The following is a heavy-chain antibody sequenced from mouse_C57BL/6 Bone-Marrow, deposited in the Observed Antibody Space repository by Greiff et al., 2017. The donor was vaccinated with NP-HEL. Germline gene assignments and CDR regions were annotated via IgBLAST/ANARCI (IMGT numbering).Heavy chain of an antibody. Sequence: VQLVESGAELAKPGASVKLSCKASGYTFTSYWMHWVKQRPGQGLEWIGYINPSSGYTKYNQKFKDKDTLTADKSSSTAYMQLSSLTYEEAAVYYCARCYYGSSYAMDYWGKGTSVTVSS. D-gene: IGHD1-1*01. CDR1: GYTFTSYW. V-gene: IGHV1-7*01. CDR3: ARCYYGSSYAMDY. CDR2: INPSSGYT. J-gene: IGHJ4*01.